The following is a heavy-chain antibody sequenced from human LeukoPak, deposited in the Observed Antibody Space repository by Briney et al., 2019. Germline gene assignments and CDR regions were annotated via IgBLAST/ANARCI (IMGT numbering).Heavy chain of an antibody. CDR2: IIPICGTA. J-gene: IGHJ4*02. CDR1: GGTFSSYA. Sequence: ASVKVSCKASGGTFSSYAISWVRQAPGQGLEWMGRIIPICGTANYAQKFQGRVTITTDESTSTAYMELSSLRSEDTGVYFCARNGYSSGWYSCFDDWGQGTLVTVSS. V-gene: IGHV1-69*05. CDR3: ARNGYSSGWYSCFDD. D-gene: IGHD6-19*01.